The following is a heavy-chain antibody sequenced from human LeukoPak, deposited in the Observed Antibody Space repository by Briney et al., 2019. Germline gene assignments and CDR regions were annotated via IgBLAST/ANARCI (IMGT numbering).Heavy chain of an antibody. V-gene: IGHV4-59*11. Sequence: SETLSLTCTVSGGSISSHYWSWIRQPPGKGLEWIGYVENYGRTECIPSLQSRVTLSVDTSKNQFSLKLNSVTAADTAVYYCARDRGYSSAHFDYWGQGTLVTVSS. J-gene: IGHJ4*02. CDR2: VENYGRT. CDR1: GGSISSHY. D-gene: IGHD6-25*01. CDR3: ARDRGYSSAHFDY.